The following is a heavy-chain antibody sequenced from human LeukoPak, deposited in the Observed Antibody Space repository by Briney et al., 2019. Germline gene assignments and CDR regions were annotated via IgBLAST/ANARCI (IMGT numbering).Heavy chain of an antibody. V-gene: IGHV1-2*06. CDR2: INPNSGGT. CDR1: GYTFTGYY. CDR3: ARFMYCSSTSCYDY. D-gene: IGHD2-2*01. Sequence: ASVKVSCKASGYTFTGYYMHWVRQAPGQGLEWMGRINPNSGGTNYAQKFQGRVTMTRDTSTSTVYMELSSLRSEDTAVYYCARFMYCSSTSCYDYWGQGTLVTVSS. J-gene: IGHJ4*02.